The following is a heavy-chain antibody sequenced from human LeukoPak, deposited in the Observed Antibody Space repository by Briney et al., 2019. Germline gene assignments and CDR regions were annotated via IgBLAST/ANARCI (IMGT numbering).Heavy chain of an antibody. V-gene: IGHV4-59*01. J-gene: IGHJ6*02. CDR2: IYYSEST. Sequence: SETLSLTCTVSGGSISSYYWSWIRQPPGKGLEWLGYIYYSESTNYNPSLKSRVTISVDTSKNQFSLKLSSVTAADTAVYYCARVGYYYYGMDVWGQGTTVTVSS. CDR3: ARVGYYYYGMDV. D-gene: IGHD3-10*01. CDR1: GGSISSYY.